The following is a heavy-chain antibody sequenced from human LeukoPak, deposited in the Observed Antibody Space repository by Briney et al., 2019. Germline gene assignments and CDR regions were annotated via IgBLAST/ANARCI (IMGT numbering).Heavy chain of an antibody. CDR3: ARERPIAVAGTRVLDYYYYYYMDV. CDR1: GDSVSSNSAA. D-gene: IGHD6-19*01. CDR2: TYYRSKWYN. Sequence: SQTLSLTFAISGDSVSSNSAAWNWIRQSPSRGLEWLGRTYYRSKWYNDYAVSVKSRITINPDTSKNQFSLQLNSVTPEDTAVYYCARERPIAVAGTRVLDYYYYYYMDVWGKGTTVTVSS. V-gene: IGHV6-1*01. J-gene: IGHJ6*03.